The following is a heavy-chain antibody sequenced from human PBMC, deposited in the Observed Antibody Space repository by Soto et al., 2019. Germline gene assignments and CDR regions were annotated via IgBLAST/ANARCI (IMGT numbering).Heavy chain of an antibody. CDR2: IGTTSVYI. J-gene: IGHJ6*02. Sequence: EVQLVESGGGLVKPGKSLRLSCTASGFTFGTFTMNWVRQAPGKGLEWVSSIGTTSVYIYYADSVRGRITISRDNAKNSLYLQMDSLRAEDTAVYYCARVMCGDGSNYYYCSMDVWGQGTTVTVSS. CDR1: GFTFGTFT. CDR3: ARVMCGDGSNYYYCSMDV. V-gene: IGHV3-21*01. D-gene: IGHD2-21*02.